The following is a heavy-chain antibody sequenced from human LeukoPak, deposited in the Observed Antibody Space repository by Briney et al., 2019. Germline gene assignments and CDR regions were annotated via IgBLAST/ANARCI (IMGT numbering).Heavy chain of an antibody. CDR3: ARAAEYLGY. J-gene: IGHJ4*02. V-gene: IGHV4-34*01. Sequence: SETLSLTCAVYGGSFSGYYWSGIRQPPGKGLEWIGEINHSGSTNYNPSLKSRVTISVDTSKNQFSLKLSSVTAADTAVYYCARAAEYLGYWGQGTLVTVSS. CDR2: INHSGST. CDR1: GGSFSGYY.